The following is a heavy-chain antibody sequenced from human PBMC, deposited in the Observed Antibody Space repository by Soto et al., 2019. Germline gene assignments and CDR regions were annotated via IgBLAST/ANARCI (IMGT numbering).Heavy chain of an antibody. V-gene: IGHV3-21*01. CDR3: VRSGTARLLRHSWFDT. CDR1: GFTFNTYD. CDR2: ITTSSAYI. D-gene: IGHD2-21*01. Sequence: EVQLVESGGGLVKPGGSLRLSCAASGFTFNTYDMNWVRQAPGKGLEWVSSITTSSAYIYYADSLKGRITISRDNAKNSLFRQMNRLRAEDTAVYYCVRSGTARLLRHSWFDTWGQGTLVTVSS. J-gene: IGHJ5*02.